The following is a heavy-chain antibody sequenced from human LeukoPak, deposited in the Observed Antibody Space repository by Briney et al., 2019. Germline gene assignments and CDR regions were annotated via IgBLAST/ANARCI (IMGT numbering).Heavy chain of an antibody. CDR3: ARKSFDAFDI. Sequence: SETLSLTCTVSGGSISSYYWSWIRQPPGKGLEWIGTVSYSGTRYYSPSLRGRLTMSVDTSKNHLSLRLNSVSAADTAVYYCARKSFDAFDIWGQGTLVTVSS. V-gene: IGHV4-59*04. CDR2: VSYSGTR. J-gene: IGHJ3*02. CDR1: GGSISSYY.